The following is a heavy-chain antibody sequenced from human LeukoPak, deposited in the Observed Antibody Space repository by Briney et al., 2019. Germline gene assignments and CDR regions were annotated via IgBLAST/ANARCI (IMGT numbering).Heavy chain of an antibody. D-gene: IGHD3-10*01. CDR1: GFTFSSYW. CDR2: INSDGSST. J-gene: IGHJ4*02. Sequence: PGGSLRLSCAASGFTFSSYWMYWVRQAPGKGLVWVSRINSDGSSTSYADSVKGRFTISRDNAKNSLYLQMNSLRAEDTAVYYCARDIAQGTMVRGCFDYWGQGTLVTVSS. CDR3: ARDIAQGTMVRGCFDY. V-gene: IGHV3-74*01.